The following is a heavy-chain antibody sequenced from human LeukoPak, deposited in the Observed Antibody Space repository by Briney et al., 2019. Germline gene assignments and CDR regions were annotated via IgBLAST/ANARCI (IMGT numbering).Heavy chain of an antibody. Sequence: GGSLRLSCAASGFTFSSYSMNWVRQAPGKGLEWVSGINWNGGSTGYADSVKGRFTISRDNAKNSLYLQMNSLRAEDTALYYCARERSSYFDYWGQGTLVTVSS. V-gene: IGHV3-20*04. CDR2: INWNGGST. CDR3: ARERSSYFDY. D-gene: IGHD6-6*01. CDR1: GFTFSSYS. J-gene: IGHJ4*02.